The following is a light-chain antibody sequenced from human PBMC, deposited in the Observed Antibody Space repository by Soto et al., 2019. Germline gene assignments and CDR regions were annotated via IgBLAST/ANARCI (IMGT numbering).Light chain of an antibody. CDR2: DAS. CDR3: QQSNSYPWT. Sequence: DIQMTQSPSTLSASVGDRVTITCRASQSISSWLAGYQQKPGKAPKLLIYDASSLESGVPSRFSGSGSGTEFTLTISSLQPDDFSTYYCQQSNSYPWTFGQGTKVEIK. V-gene: IGKV1-5*01. J-gene: IGKJ1*01. CDR1: QSISSW.